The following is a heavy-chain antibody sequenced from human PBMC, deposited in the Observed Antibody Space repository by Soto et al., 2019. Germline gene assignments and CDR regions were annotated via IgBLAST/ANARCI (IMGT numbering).Heavy chain of an antibody. CDR2: FSYSGIT. J-gene: IGHJ4*02. CDR3: VSGYDFYSMF. V-gene: IGHV4-61*05. Sequence: SETLSLTCTVSGGSISSSSYYWGWIRQPPGKGLEWIGYFSYSGITKYNPSLKSRVTISADTSKNQFSLKLTSATAADTAVYYCVSGYDFYSMFWGQGTLVTVSS. D-gene: IGHD5-12*01. CDR1: GGSISSSSYY.